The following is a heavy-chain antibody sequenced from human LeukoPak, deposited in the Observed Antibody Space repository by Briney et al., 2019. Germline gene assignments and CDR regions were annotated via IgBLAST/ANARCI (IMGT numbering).Heavy chain of an antibody. CDR3: AREGYSSSWYAGGYYYYMDV. J-gene: IGHJ6*03. D-gene: IGHD6-13*01. CDR1: GGSFSGYY. V-gene: IGHV4-34*01. Sequence: PSETLSLTCAVYGGSFSGYYWSWIRQPPGKGLEWIGEINHSGSTNYNPSLKSRVTISVDTSKNQFSLKLSSVTAADTAVYYCAREGYSSSWYAGGYYYYMDVWGKGTTVTISS. CDR2: INHSGST.